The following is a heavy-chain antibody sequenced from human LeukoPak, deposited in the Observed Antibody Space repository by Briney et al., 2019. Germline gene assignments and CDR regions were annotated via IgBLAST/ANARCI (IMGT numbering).Heavy chain of an antibody. D-gene: IGHD1-26*01. Sequence: GGSLRLSCAASGFTFSDYGIHWVSQAPGKGVEWVAVIWYEGTNKYYGDSVKGRFTISRDNSKNTLYLQMNSLRAEDTAVYYCAKDRGSYSTTADSWGQGTLVTVSS. J-gene: IGHJ5*01. V-gene: IGHV3-33*06. CDR2: IWYEGTNK. CDR3: AKDRGSYSTTADS. CDR1: GFTFSDYG.